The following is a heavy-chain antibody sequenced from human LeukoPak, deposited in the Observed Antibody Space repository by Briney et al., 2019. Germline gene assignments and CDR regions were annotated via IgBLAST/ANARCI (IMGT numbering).Heavy chain of an antibody. CDR1: GYTFTTYG. Sequence: ASVKVSCKASGYTFTTYGITWVRQAPGQGLEWMGWISAYSGNTNYAQKLQGRVTMTTDTSTSTAYMELRSLISEDAAVYYCARSDYYGSGSYYSEGWFDSWGPGTLVTVSS. J-gene: IGHJ5*01. CDR3: ARSDYYGSGSYYSEGWFDS. CDR2: ISAYSGNT. V-gene: IGHV1-18*01. D-gene: IGHD3-10*01.